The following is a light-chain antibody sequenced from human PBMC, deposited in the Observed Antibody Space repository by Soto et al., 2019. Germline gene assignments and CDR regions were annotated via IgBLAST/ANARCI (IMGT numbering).Light chain of an antibody. CDR2: KAS. V-gene: IGKV1-5*03. Sequence: DIQMTQSPSTLSASVGDRVTITCRASQSISTWLAWYQQKPGKAPNLLIYKASTLESGVPSRFSGSGSGTAFTLTIRSLQSEDFATYYCQQYDSFSWTFGQGTRVEI. J-gene: IGKJ1*01. CDR1: QSISTW. CDR3: QQYDSFSWT.